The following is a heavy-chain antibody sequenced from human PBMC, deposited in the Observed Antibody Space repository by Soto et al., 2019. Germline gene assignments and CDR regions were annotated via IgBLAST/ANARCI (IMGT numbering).Heavy chain of an antibody. CDR3: ANLWGSSSGTGGFDL. V-gene: IGHV3-9*01. J-gene: IGHJ3*01. D-gene: IGHD3-16*01. Sequence: GGSLRLSCAASGFTFDDYAMHWVRQAPGKGLEWVSGISWNSGNIGYADSVKGRFTISRDNAKNSLYLQMNSLRPEDTALYYCANLWGSSSGTGGFDLWGQGTMVTVSS. CDR2: ISWNSGNI. CDR1: GFTFDDYA.